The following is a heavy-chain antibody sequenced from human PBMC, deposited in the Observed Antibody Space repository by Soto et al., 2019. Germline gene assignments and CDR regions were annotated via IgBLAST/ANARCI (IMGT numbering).Heavy chain of an antibody. CDR1: GGSISSGGFS. CDR3: ARARTSSAVDFDY. J-gene: IGHJ4*02. Sequence: PSETLSLTCAVSGGSISSGGFSWSWIRQPPGKGLEWIGYTYYSGRTYYNPSLKSRVTVSGDRSKNQLSLKLTSVTAADTAVYYCARARTSSAVDFDYWGQGTLVTVSS. D-gene: IGHD6-19*01. CDR2: TYYSGRT. V-gene: IGHV4-30-2*01.